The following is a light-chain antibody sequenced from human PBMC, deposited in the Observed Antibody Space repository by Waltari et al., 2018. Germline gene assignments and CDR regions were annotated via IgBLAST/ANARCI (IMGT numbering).Light chain of an antibody. J-gene: IGLJ3*02. CDR3: NSYTSTTTPNWV. CDR2: DVY. CDR1: GNNI. V-gene: IGLV2-14*03. Sequence: QSTLTQQAPESGSSGQLYTIPCTEDGNNILAWYQQFPANVPKLMLYDVYNRPSGVSSRFSGSKSGNTASLTISGLQAEDEADYYCNSYTSTTTPNWVFGGGTKLTVL.